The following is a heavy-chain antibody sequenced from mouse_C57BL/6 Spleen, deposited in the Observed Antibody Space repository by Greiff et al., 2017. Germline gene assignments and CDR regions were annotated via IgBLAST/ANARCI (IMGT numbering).Heavy chain of an antibody. D-gene: IGHD4-1*01. CDR3: TRWGTGTDYFDD. Sequence: QVHVKQSGAELVRPGASVTLSCKASGYTFTDYEMHWVKQTPVHGLEWIGAIDPETGGTAYNQKFKGKAILTADKSSSTAYMELRSLTSEDSAVYYCTRWGTGTDYFDDWGQGTTLTVSS. J-gene: IGHJ2*01. V-gene: IGHV1-15*01. CDR1: GYTFTDYE. CDR2: IDPETGGT.